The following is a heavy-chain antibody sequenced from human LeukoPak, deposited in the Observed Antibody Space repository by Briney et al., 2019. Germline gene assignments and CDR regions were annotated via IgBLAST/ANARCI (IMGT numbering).Heavy chain of an antibody. CDR3: AREWYYYDSRAGYYYYYMDV. V-gene: IGHV1-2*02. Sequence: GASVKVSCKASGYTFTGYYMHWVRQAPGQGLEWMGWINPNSGGTNYAQKFQGRVTMTRDTSISTAYVELSRLRSDDTAVYYCAREWYYYDSRAGYYYYYMDVWGKGTTVTVSS. J-gene: IGHJ6*03. D-gene: IGHD3-22*01. CDR1: GYTFTGYY. CDR2: INPNSGGT.